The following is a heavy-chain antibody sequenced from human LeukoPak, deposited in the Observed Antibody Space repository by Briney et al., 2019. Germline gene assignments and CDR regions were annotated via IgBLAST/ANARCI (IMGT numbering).Heavy chain of an antibody. CDR1: GGSISSSSYY. Sequence: SETLSLTCTVSGGSISSSSYYWGWIRQPPGKGLEWIGSIYYSGSTYYNPSLKSRFTISVDTSKNQFSLKLSSVTAADTAVYYCASYSSSWYTDYWGQGTLVTVSS. V-gene: IGHV4-39*01. CDR2: IYYSGST. J-gene: IGHJ4*02. CDR3: ASYSSSWYTDY. D-gene: IGHD6-13*01.